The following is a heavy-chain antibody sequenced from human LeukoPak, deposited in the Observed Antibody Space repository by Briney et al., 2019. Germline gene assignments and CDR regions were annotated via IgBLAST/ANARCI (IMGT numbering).Heavy chain of an antibody. CDR1: GGSISSYY. CDR2: IYYSGST. V-gene: IGHV4-59*08. J-gene: IGHJ5*02. CDR3: ARRPSPHSSCWYGFDL. Sequence: SETLSLTCTVSGGSISSYYWSWIRQPPGKGLEWIGYIYYSGSTNYNPSLKSRVTISVDTSKNQFSLKLSSVTAADTAVYYCARRPSPHSSCWYGFDLWGQGTLVTVSS. D-gene: IGHD6-13*01.